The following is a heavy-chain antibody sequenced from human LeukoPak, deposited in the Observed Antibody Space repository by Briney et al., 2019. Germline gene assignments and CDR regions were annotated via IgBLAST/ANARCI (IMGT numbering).Heavy chain of an antibody. V-gene: IGHV4-4*07. D-gene: IGHD3-22*01. CDR3: ARDFEDYYDSSGSYYFDY. Sequence: SETLSLTCTVSGGSISSYYWSWIRQPAGKGLEWIGRIYTSGSTNYNPSLKSRVTMSVDTSQNQFSLKLSSVTAADTAVYYCARDFEDYYDSSGSYYFDYWGQGTLVTVSS. J-gene: IGHJ4*02. CDR1: GGSISSYY. CDR2: IYTSGST.